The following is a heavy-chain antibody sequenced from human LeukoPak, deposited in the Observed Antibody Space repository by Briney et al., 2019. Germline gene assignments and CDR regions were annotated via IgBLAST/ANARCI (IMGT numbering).Heavy chain of an antibody. Sequence: GGSLRLSCAASGFTFSSYWMHWVRQAPGKGLVWVSRINSDGSSTSYADSVKGRFTISRDNAKNTLYLQMNSLRAEDTAVYYCAKGSPAAIYYYYGMDVWGQGTTVTVSS. D-gene: IGHD2-2*01. J-gene: IGHJ6*02. V-gene: IGHV3-74*01. CDR3: AKGSPAAIYYYYGMDV. CDR2: INSDGSST. CDR1: GFTFSSYW.